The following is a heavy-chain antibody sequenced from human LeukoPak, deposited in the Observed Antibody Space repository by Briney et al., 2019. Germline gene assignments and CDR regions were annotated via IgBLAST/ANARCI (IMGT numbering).Heavy chain of an antibody. J-gene: IGHJ5*02. CDR2: MNPNSGNT. V-gene: IGHV1-8*03. CDR1: GYTFTSYD. CDR3: ARGYGRPKQQLVRYWFDP. Sequence: ASVKVSCKASGYTFTSYDINWVRQATGQGLEWMGWMNPNSGNTGYAQKFQGRVTITRNTSISTAYMELSSLRSEDTAVYYCARGYGRPKQQLVRYWFDPWGQGTLVTVSS. D-gene: IGHD6-13*01.